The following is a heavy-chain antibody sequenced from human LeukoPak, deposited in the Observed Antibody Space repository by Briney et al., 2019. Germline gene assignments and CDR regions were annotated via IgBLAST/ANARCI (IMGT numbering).Heavy chain of an antibody. J-gene: IGHJ4*02. V-gene: IGHV3-30*04. CDR2: ISYDASSK. CDR1: GFTFSNYA. D-gene: IGHD1-26*01. CDR3: ARGGVVGGTTYRYFDY. Sequence: GRSLRLSCAASGFTFSNYAMHWVRRAPGKGLEWVALISYDASSKYHADSVKGRFTISRDNSKNTLSLQMNILRPEDTAVYYCARGGVVGGTTYRYFDYWGQGTLVTVSS.